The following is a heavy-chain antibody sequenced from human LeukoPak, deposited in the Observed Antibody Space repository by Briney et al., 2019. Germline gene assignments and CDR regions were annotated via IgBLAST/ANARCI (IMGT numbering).Heavy chain of an antibody. Sequence: GGTLRLSCAASGFTFSSYGMSWVRQAPGKGLEWVSAISGSGGSTYYADSVKGRFTISRDNSKNTLYLQMNSLRAEDTAVYYCAKVGLIAARPFFDYWGQGTLVTVSS. CDR1: GFTFSSYG. CDR2: ISGSGGST. D-gene: IGHD6-6*01. V-gene: IGHV3-23*01. CDR3: AKVGLIAARPFFDY. J-gene: IGHJ4*02.